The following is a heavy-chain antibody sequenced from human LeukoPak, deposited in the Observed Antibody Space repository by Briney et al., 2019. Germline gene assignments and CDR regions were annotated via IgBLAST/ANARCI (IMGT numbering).Heavy chain of an antibody. D-gene: IGHD6-6*01. CDR3: ARGIAALEGRHMDV. CDR1: GFTFSSYD. Sequence: GGSLRLSCAASGFTFSSYDMHWVRQATGKGLEWVSAISKVGDTYYPGSVKGRFTISRENGRNSLYLQMNSLRAGDTAVYYCARGIAALEGRHMDVWGKGTTVTVSS. J-gene: IGHJ6*03. V-gene: IGHV3-13*01. CDR2: ISKVGDT.